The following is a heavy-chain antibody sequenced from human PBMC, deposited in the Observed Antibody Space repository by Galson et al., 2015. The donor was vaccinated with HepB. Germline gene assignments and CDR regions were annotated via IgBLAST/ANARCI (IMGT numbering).Heavy chain of an antibody. CDR1: GYTFTSYY. Sequence: SVKVSCKASGYTFTSYYMHWVRQAPGQGLEWMGIINPSGGSTSYAQKFQGRVTMTRDTSTSTVYMELSSLRSEDTAVYYCARERSLGPIYRDYDFWCGSPDKGYYYGMDVWGQGTTVTVSS. D-gene: IGHD3-3*01. CDR2: INPSGGST. J-gene: IGHJ6*02. V-gene: IGHV1-46*01. CDR3: ARERSLGPIYRDYDFWCGSPDKGYYYGMDV.